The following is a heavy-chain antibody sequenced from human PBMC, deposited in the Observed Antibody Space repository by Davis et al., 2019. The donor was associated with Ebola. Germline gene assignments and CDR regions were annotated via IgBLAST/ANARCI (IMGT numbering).Heavy chain of an antibody. J-gene: IGHJ4*02. CDR1: GFPVSAYA. CDR2: VSISGRDT. Sequence: GESLKISCAASGFPVSAYAMSGVRQPPGEGLQWVSTVSISGRDTYYIDSVMGRVTVSRDNSKNTVFLQMNSLRAEDTAHYYCAQGSSPDNWGPGTLVTVSS. CDR3: AQGSSPDN. D-gene: IGHD6-6*01. V-gene: IGHV3-23*01.